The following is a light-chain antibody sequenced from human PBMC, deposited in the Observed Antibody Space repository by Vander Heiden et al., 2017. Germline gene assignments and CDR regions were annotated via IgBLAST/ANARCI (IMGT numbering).Light chain of an antibody. CDR1: QTVLYSSNNKNY. CDR2: WAS. V-gene: IGKV4-1*01. Sequence: DIVMTQSPAPLALSLGERATINSKPSQTVLYSSNNKNYLAWYQQKPGQPPKLLIYWASTRESGVPGRFKGSGSGTDFTLTINNLQAEDVAVYYCQQYNSTPWTFGQGTKVEIK. J-gene: IGKJ1*01. CDR3: QQYNSTPWT.